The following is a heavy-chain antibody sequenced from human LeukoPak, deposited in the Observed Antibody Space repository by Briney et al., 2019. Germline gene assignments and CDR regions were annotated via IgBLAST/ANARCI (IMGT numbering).Heavy chain of an antibody. J-gene: IGHJ4*02. CDR1: GFTFSTYW. D-gene: IGHD6-25*01. CDR2: ITSDGSVTIYGDGSGT. CDR3: AREAYSSDWHGPDY. V-gene: IGHV3-74*01. Sequence: PLGSLRLSSAASGFTFSTYWMYWVRQAPGKGLVWVSRITSDGSVTIYGDGSGTTYADSVKGRFTISRDNAKNTLYLQMDSLRAEDTAVYYCAREAYSSDWHGPDYWGQRNRVGVSA.